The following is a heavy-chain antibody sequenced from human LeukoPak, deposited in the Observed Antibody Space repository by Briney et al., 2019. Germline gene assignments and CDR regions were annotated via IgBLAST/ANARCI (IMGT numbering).Heavy chain of an antibody. CDR1: GGSFSGYY. V-gene: IGHV4-34*01. Sequence: PSETLSLTCAVYGGSFSGYYWSWVRQPPGKGLEWIGEINHSGSTNNNPSLKSRVTISLDTSKNQFSLKLSSVTAADTAVYYCARGQVAGATRIGRFHPWAQGTLVTVSS. D-gene: IGHD1-26*01. J-gene: IGHJ5*02. CDR2: INHSGST. CDR3: ARGQVAGATRIGRFHP.